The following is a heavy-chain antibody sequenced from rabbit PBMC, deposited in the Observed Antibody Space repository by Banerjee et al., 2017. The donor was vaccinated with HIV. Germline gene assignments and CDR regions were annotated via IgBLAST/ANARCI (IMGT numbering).Heavy chain of an antibody. CDR1: GFSFSNGYV. CDR3: ARWGSGYNFNL. CDR2: INTITGDT. V-gene: IGHV1S45*01. D-gene: IGHD1-1*01. J-gene: IGHJ4*01. Sequence: QEQLEESGGDLVKPEGSLTLTCTASGFSFSNGYVMCWVPQAPGKGLEWIACINTITGDTVYATWAKGRFTISKTSWTTVTLQMTSLTAADTATYFCARWGSGYNFNLWGPGTLVTVS.